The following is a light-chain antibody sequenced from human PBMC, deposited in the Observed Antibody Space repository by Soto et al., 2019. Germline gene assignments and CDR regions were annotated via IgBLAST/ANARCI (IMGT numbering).Light chain of an antibody. V-gene: IGKV1-5*01. CDR1: QSISSW. Sequence: SQMTQSPTTLSASVGDRVTITCRASQSISSWLAWYQQKPGKAPKLLIYDASSLESGVPSRFSGSGSGTEFTLTISSLPHDDVATYYCQQYNEYPCTFGQGTKVDIK. CDR3: QQYNEYPCT. J-gene: IGKJ1*01. CDR2: DAS.